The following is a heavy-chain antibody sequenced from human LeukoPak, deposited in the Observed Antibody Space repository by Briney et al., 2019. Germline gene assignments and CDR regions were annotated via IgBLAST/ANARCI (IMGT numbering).Heavy chain of an antibody. CDR1: GFTFSNYA. J-gene: IGHJ5*02. CDR2: FSGSGGST. CDR3: AKDKFANRVEYNWFDP. D-gene: IGHD2/OR15-2a*01. Sequence: GGSLRLSCTASGFTFSNYAMSWVRQAPGKGLECISGFSGSGGSTYYADSVKGRFTISRDNSKNTLYLQMNSLRAEDTAVYYCAKDKFANRVEYNWFDPWGQGTLVTVSS. V-gene: IGHV3-23*01.